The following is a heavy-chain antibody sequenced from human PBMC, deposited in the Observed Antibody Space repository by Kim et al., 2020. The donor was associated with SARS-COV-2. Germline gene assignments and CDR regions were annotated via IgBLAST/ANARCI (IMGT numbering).Heavy chain of an antibody. V-gene: IGHV1-69*13. J-gene: IGHJ3*02. D-gene: IGHD3-22*01. CDR3: AGDRYSFDSDGYILTPSI. Sequence: SVKVSCKTSGVTFSNYGISWVRQAPGQGLEWMGRIIPMFNTANYAQKFEGRVTITADESTRTAYMELSSLRSEDTAVYYCAGDRYSFDSDGYILTPSIWGQGTMVTVSS. CDR1: GVTFSNYG. CDR2: IIPMFNTA.